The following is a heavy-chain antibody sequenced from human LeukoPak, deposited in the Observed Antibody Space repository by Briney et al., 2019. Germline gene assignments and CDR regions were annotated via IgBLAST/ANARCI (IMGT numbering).Heavy chain of an antibody. CDR3: ARDLGTETYYFDY. J-gene: IGHJ4*02. V-gene: IGHV3-9*01. Sequence: PGGSLRLSCAASGFTFDDYAMHWVRQAPGKGLEWVSGISWNSGSIGYADSVKGRFTISRDNAKNSLYLQMNSLRAEDTAVYYCARDLGTETYYFDYWGQGTLVTVPS. CDR2: ISWNSGSI. CDR1: GFTFDDYA. D-gene: IGHD5-24*01.